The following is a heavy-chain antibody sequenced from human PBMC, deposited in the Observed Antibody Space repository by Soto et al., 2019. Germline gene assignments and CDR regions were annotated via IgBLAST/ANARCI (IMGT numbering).Heavy chain of an antibody. CDR3: AREGVFGGGAYFDY. V-gene: IGHV4-59*01. CDR2: IYYSGST. Sequence: SETLSLTCTVSGGSISSYYWSWIRQPPGKGLEWIGYIYYSGSTNYNPSLKSRVTISVDTSKNQFSLKLSSVTAADTAVYYCAREGVFGGGAYFDYWGQGTLVTVSS. D-gene: IGHD3-16*01. CDR1: GGSISSYY. J-gene: IGHJ4*02.